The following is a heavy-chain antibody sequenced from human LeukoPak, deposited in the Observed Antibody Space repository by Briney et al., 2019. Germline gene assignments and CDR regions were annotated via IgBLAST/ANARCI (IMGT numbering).Heavy chain of an antibody. CDR1: GGSISSYC. J-gene: IGHJ4*02. V-gene: IGHV4-59*01. CDR3: ARQKLYFAPPMGFDY. D-gene: IGHD3-9*01. CDR2: ISYSGGT. Sequence: SETLSLTCTVSGGSISSYCWSWLRQPPGKELEWIGDISYSGGTIYKDSLKGRVTISVDTSKNQFSLKVNSVTAADTAVYYCARQKLYFAPPMGFDYWGQGSLVTVSS.